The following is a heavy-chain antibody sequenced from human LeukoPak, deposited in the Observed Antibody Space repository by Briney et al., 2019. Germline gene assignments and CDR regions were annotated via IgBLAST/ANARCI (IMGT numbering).Heavy chain of an antibody. J-gene: IGHJ4*02. V-gene: IGHV4-34*01. D-gene: IGHD1-26*01. CDR2: INHSGST. Sequence: PSQTLSLTCAVSGGSITNGAYYWSWIRQPPGKGLEWIGEINHSGSTNYNPSLKSRVTISVDTSKNQFSLNLSSVTAADTAVYYCARGATYSGSYYNYWGQGTLVTVSS. CDR1: GGSITNGAYY. CDR3: ARGATYSGSYYNY.